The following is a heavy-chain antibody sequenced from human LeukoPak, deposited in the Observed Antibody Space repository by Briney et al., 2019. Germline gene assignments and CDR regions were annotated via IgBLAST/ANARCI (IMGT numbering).Heavy chain of an antibody. D-gene: IGHD3-16*01. CDR1: GGSISSYY. CDR3: ATIGPFVGQPNV. Sequence: SETLSLTCTVSGGSISSYYWSWIRQPPGKGLEWIGYIYYSGSTNYNPSLRSRVTISVDTSKNQFSLKLSSVTAADTAVYYCATIGPFVGQPNVWGQGTLVTVSS. V-gene: IGHV4-59*01. J-gene: IGHJ4*02. CDR2: IYYSGST.